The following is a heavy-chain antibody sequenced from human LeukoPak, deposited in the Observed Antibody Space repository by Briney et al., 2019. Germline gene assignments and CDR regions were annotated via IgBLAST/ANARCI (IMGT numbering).Heavy chain of an antibody. CDR1: GFSFDDYA. D-gene: IGHD6-13*01. Sequence: GWSLRLSCGASGFSFDDYAMHWVRQAPGKGLAWVSLISGDGGTTYYTDSVKGRFTISRDNSKDSLYLQMNSLRTEDTALYYCAKDSRYSSTWYYYYGLDVWGQGTTVTVSS. CDR2: ISGDGGTT. J-gene: IGHJ6*02. CDR3: AKDSRYSSTWYYYYGLDV. V-gene: IGHV3-43*02.